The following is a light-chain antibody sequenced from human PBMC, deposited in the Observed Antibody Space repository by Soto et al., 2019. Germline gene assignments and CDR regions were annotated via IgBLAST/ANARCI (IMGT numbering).Light chain of an antibody. J-gene: IGLJ1*01. CDR2: SNN. CDR1: SSNIGSNT. V-gene: IGLV1-44*01. Sequence: QSVLTQPPSASGTPGQRVTISCSGSSSNIGSNTVNWYQQLPGTAPKLLIYSNNQRPSGVPDRFSGSKSGTSASLAISGLQSEDEAYYYCAAGDDSLNGLDVFGTGTKLTVL. CDR3: AAGDDSLNGLDV.